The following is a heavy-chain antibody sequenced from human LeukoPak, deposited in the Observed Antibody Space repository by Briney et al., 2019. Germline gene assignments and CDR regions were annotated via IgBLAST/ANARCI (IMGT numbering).Heavy chain of an antibody. CDR2: ISAYNGNT. CDR3: VTIPYYYDSSGLP. V-gene: IGHV1-18*01. Sequence: ASVKVSCKASGYTFTSYGISWVRQAPGQGLEWMGWISAYNGNTNYAQKLQGRVTMTTDTSTSTAYMELRSLRSDDTAVYYCVTIPYYYDSSGLPWGQGTLVTVSS. D-gene: IGHD3-22*01. CDR1: GYTFTSYG. J-gene: IGHJ4*02.